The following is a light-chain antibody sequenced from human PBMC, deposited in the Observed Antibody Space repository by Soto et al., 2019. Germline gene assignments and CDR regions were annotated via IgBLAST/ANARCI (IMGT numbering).Light chain of an antibody. V-gene: IGKV1-6*01. CDR2: AAS. J-gene: IGKJ1*01. Sequence: AIQMTQCPSSLSASVGDRVTITCRATQGIRNELGWYQQKPGKAPKLLIYAASSLQSGVPSRFSGSASGTDFTLTISSLQPEDFATYYRLQDHNYPRAFGQGTKVDIK. CDR3: LQDHNYPRA. CDR1: QGIRNE.